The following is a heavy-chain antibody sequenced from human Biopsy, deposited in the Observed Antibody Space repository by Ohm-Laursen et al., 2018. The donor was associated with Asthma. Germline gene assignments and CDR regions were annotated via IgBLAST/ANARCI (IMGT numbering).Heavy chain of an antibody. D-gene: IGHD6-19*01. V-gene: IGHV3-20*01. J-gene: IGHJ4*02. CDR3: GRDMGGFGSGWFPVEF. Sequence: LTCAASGFTFDDYGMSWVRQAPGKGLDWVSGINWNGGSTGYADSVKGRFTISRDNAKNSLYLQMNSLRAEDTALYHCGRDMGGFGSGWFPVEFWGQGTLVTVSS. CDR1: GFTFDDYG. CDR2: INWNGGST.